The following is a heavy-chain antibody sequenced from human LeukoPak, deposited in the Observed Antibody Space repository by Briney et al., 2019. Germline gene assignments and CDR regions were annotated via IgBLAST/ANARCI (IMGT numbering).Heavy chain of an antibody. D-gene: IGHD3-10*01. CDR2: MYQSGST. V-gene: IGHV4-38-2*02. CDR3: ARGAGYGSGSYVFWRSAYYYMDV. Sequence: PSETLSLTCTVSGYSISSGYYWGWIRQPPGKGLEWIGSMYQSGSTYYNPSLKSRVTISVDTSKNQFSLKLRSVTAADTAVYYCARGAGYGSGSYVFWRSAYYYMDVWGKGTTVTISS. J-gene: IGHJ6*03. CDR1: GYSISSGYY.